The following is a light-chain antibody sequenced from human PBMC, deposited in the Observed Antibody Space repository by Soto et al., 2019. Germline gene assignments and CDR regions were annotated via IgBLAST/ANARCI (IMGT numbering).Light chain of an antibody. CDR1: SSDVGNYNL. CDR3: RSFGLRRTLI. J-gene: IGLJ2*01. V-gene: IGLV2-23*01. Sequence: QSALTQPASVSGSPGQSITISCTGTSSDVGNYNLVSWYQQYPGKAPKLMIYEGGKRPSGVSNRFSGSKSGNTASLTISGLQGEGGGDYYCRSFGLRRTLIFGRGTQLTVL. CDR2: EGG.